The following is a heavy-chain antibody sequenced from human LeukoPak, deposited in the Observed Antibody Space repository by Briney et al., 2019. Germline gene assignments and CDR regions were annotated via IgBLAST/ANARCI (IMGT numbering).Heavy chain of an antibody. D-gene: IGHD6-19*01. J-gene: IGHJ4*02. V-gene: IGHV3-21*01. CDR2: ISSSSSYM. CDR3: ASDFLRDSGRDY. Sequence: GGSLRLSCAASGFIFSSYSMNWVRQAPGKGLEWVSSISSSSSYMSYADSVKGRFTIFRDNAQNSLYLQMNSLRAEDTAVYYCASDFLRDSGRDYWGQGTLVTVSS. CDR1: GFIFSSYS.